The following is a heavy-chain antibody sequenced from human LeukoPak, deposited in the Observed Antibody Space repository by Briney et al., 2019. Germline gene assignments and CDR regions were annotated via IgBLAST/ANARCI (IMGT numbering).Heavy chain of an antibody. Sequence: GGSLRLSCAASGFTFSSYAMSWVRQAPGKGLEWVSAISGSGGSTYYADSVKGRFTVSRDNSKNTLYLQMNSLRAEDTAVYYCAKRAVGATTFVEYFQHWGQGTLVTVSS. J-gene: IGHJ1*01. CDR3: AKRAVGATTFVEYFQH. CDR2: ISGSGGST. D-gene: IGHD1-26*01. V-gene: IGHV3-23*01. CDR1: GFTFSSYA.